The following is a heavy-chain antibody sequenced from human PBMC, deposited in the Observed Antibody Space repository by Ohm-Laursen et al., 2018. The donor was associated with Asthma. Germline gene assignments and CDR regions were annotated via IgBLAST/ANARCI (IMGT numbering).Heavy chain of an antibody. J-gene: IGHJ6*02. CDR1: GFTFESYW. CDR3: ARDLVRTGYYGGTSHHGLDV. D-gene: IGHD3-9*01. Sequence: SLRLSCAASGFTFESYWMNWVRQAPGKGLEWVSSISSGSSYINYADSVKGRFTISRDNAENSVFLQMNSLRAEDTAVYYCARDLVRTGYYGGTSHHGLDVWGQGTTVIVSS. V-gene: IGHV3-21*01. CDR2: ISSGSSYI.